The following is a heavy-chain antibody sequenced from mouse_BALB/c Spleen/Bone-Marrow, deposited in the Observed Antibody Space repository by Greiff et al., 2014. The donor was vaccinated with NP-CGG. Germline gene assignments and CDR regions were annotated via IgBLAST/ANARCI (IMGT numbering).Heavy chain of an antibody. D-gene: IGHD2-4*01. Sequence: EVQVVESGGGLVQPGGSLKLSCAASGFTFSNYGMSWVRQTPDKRLEMIATINVNGDTTYHPDSVKGRFTISRDNVKNTLYLQMSSLKSEATAMYYCARGYDYSSWFAYWGQGTLVTVSA. CDR2: INVNGDTT. CDR1: GFTFSNYG. J-gene: IGHJ3*01. V-gene: IGHV5-6-3*01. CDR3: ARGYDYSSWFAY.